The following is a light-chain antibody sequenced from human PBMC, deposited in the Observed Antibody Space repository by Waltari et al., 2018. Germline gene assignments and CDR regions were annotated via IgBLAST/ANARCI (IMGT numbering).Light chain of an antibody. V-gene: IGLV7-46*01. CDR3: LLWYSGARWV. CDR2: DTS. CDR1: TGAVTSGHY. Sequence: QAVVTQEPSLTVSPGGTVTLTCGSSTGAVTSGHYPYWFQQKPGKVPRTLIYDTSNKHSWTPARFSGSLLGGKAALTLSGAQPEDEAEYYCLLWYSGARWVFGGGTKLSVL. J-gene: IGLJ3*02.